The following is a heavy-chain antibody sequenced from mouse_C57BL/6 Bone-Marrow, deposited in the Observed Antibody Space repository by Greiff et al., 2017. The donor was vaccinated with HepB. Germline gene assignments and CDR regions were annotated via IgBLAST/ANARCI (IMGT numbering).Heavy chain of an antibody. Sequence: EVQLVESGGDLVKPGGSLKLSCAASGFTFSSYGMSWVRQTPDKRLEWVATISSGGSYTYYPDSVKGRFTISRDNAKNTLYLQMSSLKSEDTAMYYCARHVGTTVVATRSYFDYWGQGTTLTVSS. CDR2: ISSGGSYT. D-gene: IGHD1-1*01. V-gene: IGHV5-6*01. CDR1: GFTFSSYG. CDR3: ARHVGTTVVATRSYFDY. J-gene: IGHJ2*01.